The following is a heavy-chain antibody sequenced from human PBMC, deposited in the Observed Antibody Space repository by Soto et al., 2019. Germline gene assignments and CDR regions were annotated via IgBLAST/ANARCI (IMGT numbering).Heavy chain of an antibody. V-gene: IGHV1-2*04. J-gene: IGHJ6*02. D-gene: IGHD2-8*01. CDR3: ARGHSTDCSNGVCSFFYNHEMDV. CDR2: INPKSGGT. CDR1: GYSFTDYH. Sequence: PSVKVSCKASGYSFTDYHIHWVRQAPGQGLEWLGRINPKSGGTSTAQKFQGWVTMTRDRSISTVYMELTRLRSDDTAVYFCARGHSTDCSNGVCSFFYNHEMDVWG.